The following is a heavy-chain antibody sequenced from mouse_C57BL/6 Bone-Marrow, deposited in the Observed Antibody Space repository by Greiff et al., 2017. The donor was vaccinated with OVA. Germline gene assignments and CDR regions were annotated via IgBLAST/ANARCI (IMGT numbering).Heavy chain of an antibody. D-gene: IGHD1-1*01. CDR1: GYSITNCNLW. Sequence: DVKLQESGPALVKPSQTVSLTCTVSGYSITNCNLWWNWIRQVSGSKLVWIVYINSSGSTDSNPFHKSRISITSNTSKNQLFLQLNSVTTEDIATYYCARPFTHVYWGQGTTLTVSS. CDR2: INSSGST. J-gene: IGHJ2*01. CDR3: ARPFTHVY. V-gene: IGHV3-4*01.